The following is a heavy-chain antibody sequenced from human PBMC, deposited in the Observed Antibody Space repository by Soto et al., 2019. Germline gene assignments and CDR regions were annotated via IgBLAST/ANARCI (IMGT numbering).Heavy chain of an antibody. J-gene: IGHJ6*02. V-gene: IGHV3-48*03. CDR2: ISSSGSTI. Sequence: PGGSLRLSCAASGFTFSSYEMNWVRQAPGKGLEWVSYISSSGSTIYYADSVKGRFTISGDNAKNSLYLQMNSLRAEDTAVYYCARRGRLTGPFYYYYGMDVWGQGTTVTV. CDR3: ARRGRLTGPFYYYYGMDV. D-gene: IGHD3-16*01. CDR1: GFTFSSYE.